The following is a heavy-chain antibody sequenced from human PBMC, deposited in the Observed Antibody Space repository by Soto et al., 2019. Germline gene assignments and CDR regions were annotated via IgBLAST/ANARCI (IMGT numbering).Heavy chain of an antibody. CDR2: ISGSGGST. J-gene: IGHJ6*02. CDR1: GFTFSSYA. CDR3: AKKKVQQPNLYYCYGMDV. D-gene: IGHD6-13*01. V-gene: IGHV3-23*01. Sequence: EVQLLESGGGLVQPGGSLRLSCAASGFTFSSYAMSWIRQAPGKGLEWVSAISGSGGSTYYADSVKGRFTISRDNNKNTLYLQMTSLRAEDTAVYYWAKKKVQQPNLYYCYGMDVWGQGTTVTVSS.